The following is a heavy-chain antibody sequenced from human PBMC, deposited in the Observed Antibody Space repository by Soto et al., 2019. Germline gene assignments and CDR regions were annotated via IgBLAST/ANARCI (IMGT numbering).Heavy chain of an antibody. V-gene: IGHV5-51*01. CDR3: TRSRVRDGYNPDAFDI. Sequence: PGESLKISCKGSGYNFASCWIGWVRQMPGKGLEWTGIIYPGDSDTRYSPSFQGQVTISADKSIDTAYLQWSSLKASDTAMYYCTRSRVRDGYNPDAFDICGQGTMVTVSS. J-gene: IGHJ3*02. CDR1: GYNFASCW. D-gene: IGHD5-12*01. CDR2: IYPGDSDT.